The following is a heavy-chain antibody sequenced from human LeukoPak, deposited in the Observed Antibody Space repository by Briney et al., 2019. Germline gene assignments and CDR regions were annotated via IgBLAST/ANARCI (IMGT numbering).Heavy chain of an antibody. V-gene: IGHV1-46*01. D-gene: IGHD3-16*01. CDR1: GYTFTSYY. Sequence: GASVKVSCKASGYTFTSYYMHWVRQAPGQGLEWMGIINPSGGSTSYAQKFQGRVTITRDTSASTAYMELSSLRSEDTAVYYCARGGVPPAIYYYYGMDVWGQGTTVTVSS. CDR2: INPSGGST. CDR3: ARGGVPPAIYYYYGMDV. J-gene: IGHJ6*02.